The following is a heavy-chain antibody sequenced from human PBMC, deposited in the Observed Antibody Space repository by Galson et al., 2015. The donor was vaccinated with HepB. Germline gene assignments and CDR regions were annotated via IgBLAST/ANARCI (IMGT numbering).Heavy chain of an antibody. Sequence: SLRLSCAASGFTFSSYGMHWVRQAPGKGLEWVAFIRYDGGNKYYADSVKGRFTISRDNSKNTLYLQMNSLRAEDTAVYYCAKLWFGESYGMDVWGQGTTVTVSS. CDR3: AKLWFGESYGMDV. CDR1: GFTFSSYG. J-gene: IGHJ6*02. V-gene: IGHV3-30*02. CDR2: IRYDGGNK. D-gene: IGHD3-10*01.